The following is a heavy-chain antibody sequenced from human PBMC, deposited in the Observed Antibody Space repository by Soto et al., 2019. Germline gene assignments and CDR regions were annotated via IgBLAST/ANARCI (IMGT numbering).Heavy chain of an antibody. D-gene: IGHD2-2*01. CDR2: ISGSGGST. J-gene: IGHJ4*02. CDR3: AKKTQIVVVPAAIKY. V-gene: IGHV3-23*01. Sequence: EVQLLESGGGLVQPGGSLRLSCAASGFTFSSYAMSWVRQAPGKGLEWVSAISGSGGSTYYADSVKGRFTISRDNSKNTMYLQMNSLRAEDTAVYYCAKKTQIVVVPAAIKYWGQGTLVTVSS. CDR1: GFTFSSYA.